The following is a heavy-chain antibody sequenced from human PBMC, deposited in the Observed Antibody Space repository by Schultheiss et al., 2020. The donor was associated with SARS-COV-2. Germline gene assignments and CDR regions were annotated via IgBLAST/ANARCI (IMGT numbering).Heavy chain of an antibody. CDR1: GFTFDDYA. CDR3: ARDIGGYYGSGSYIITTWWDYYYYGMDV. J-gene: IGHJ6*02. V-gene: IGHV3-9*01. CDR2: ISWNSGSI. Sequence: GGSLRLSCAASGFTFDDYAMHWVRQAPGKGLEWVSGISWNSGSIGYADSVKGRFTISRDNAKNSLYLQMNSLRAEDTAVYYCARDIGGYYGSGSYIITTWWDYYYYGMDVWGQGTTVTVSS. D-gene: IGHD3-10*01.